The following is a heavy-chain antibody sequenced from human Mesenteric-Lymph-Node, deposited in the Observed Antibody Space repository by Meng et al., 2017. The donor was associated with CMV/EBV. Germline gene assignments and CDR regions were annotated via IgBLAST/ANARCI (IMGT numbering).Heavy chain of an antibody. V-gene: IGHV3-7*01. D-gene: IGHD2-2*01. CDR1: GFTFSSYG. CDR2: IKQDGSEK. J-gene: IGHJ6*02. Sequence: GGSLRLSCAASGFTFSSYGMHWVRQAPGKGLEWVANIKQDGSEKYYVDSVKGRFTISRDNAKNSLYLQMNSLRAEDTAVYYCARSLGDIVVVPAAEEDYYGMDVWGQGTTVTVSS. CDR3: ARSLGDIVVVPAAEEDYYGMDV.